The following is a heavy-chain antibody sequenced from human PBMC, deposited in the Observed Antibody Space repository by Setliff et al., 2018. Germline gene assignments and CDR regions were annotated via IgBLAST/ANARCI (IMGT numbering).Heavy chain of an antibody. J-gene: IGHJ4*02. CDR1: GYTFTGYS. CDR2: ITPNSGGT. V-gene: IGHV1-2*02. D-gene: IGHD3-22*01. Sequence: ASVKVSCKASGYTFTGYSIHWVRQAPGQGLEWMGWITPNSGGTNYAQKFKGRVTMTRDTSITTVHMELRRLTSDDTAIYYCARVGVPSGYWYYLDYWGQGTKVTV. CDR3: ARVGVPSGYWYYLDY.